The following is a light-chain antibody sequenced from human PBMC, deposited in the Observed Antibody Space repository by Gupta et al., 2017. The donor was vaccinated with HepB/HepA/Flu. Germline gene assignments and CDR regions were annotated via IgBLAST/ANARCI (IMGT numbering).Light chain of an antibody. CDR3: QQYGSSPLT. J-gene: IGKJ4*01. V-gene: IGKV3-20*01. CDR1: QSVSSSY. Sequence: EIVLTQSPGTLSLSPGERATLSCRASQSVSSSYLAWYQQKPGQAPRLLIYGASSRATGIPDRFSGSGSGTDFTLTIIRLEPEVFAVYYCQQYGSSPLTFGGGTKVEIK. CDR2: GAS.